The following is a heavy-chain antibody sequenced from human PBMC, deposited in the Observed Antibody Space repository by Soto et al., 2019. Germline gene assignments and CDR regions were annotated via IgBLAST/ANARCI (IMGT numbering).Heavy chain of an antibody. CDR2: INHSGST. Sequence: LSLTCAVYGGSFSGYYWSWIRQPPGKGLEWIGEINHSGSTNYNPSLKSRVTISVDTSKNQFSLKLSSVTAADTAVYYCAREGRYLGDYCNYNWFDPWGQGTLVTVSS. D-gene: IGHD4-4*01. V-gene: IGHV4-34*01. CDR3: AREGRYLGDYCNYNWFDP. CDR1: GGSFSGYY. J-gene: IGHJ5*02.